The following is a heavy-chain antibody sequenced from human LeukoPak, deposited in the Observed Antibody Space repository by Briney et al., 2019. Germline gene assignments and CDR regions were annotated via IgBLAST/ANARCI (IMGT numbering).Heavy chain of an antibody. V-gene: IGHV5-51*01. CDR1: GYSFTTYW. D-gene: IGHD4-11*01. CDR3: ARPTGLRFFDY. CDR2: IYPGDSDT. J-gene: IGHJ4*02. Sequence: GESLKIPCKGCGYSFTTYWIGWVRQMPGKGLEWMGIIYPGDSDTRYSPSFQGQVTISADKSISTAYLQWSSLKASDTAMYYCARPTGLRFFDYWGQGTLVTVSS.